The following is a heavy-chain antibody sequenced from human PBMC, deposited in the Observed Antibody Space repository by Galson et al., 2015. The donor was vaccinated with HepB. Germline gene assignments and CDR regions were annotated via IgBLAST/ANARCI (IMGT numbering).Heavy chain of an antibody. Sequence: ETLSLTCTVSGGSISSSFWSWIRQPPGKGPEWIGYIYYSGSTSYNPSLKSRVTISVDTSKNQFSLNLGSVTAADTAVYYCAGQTYYYSGMDVWGPGTTVTVSS. CDR1: GGSISSSF. CDR2: IYYSGST. J-gene: IGHJ6*02. CDR3: AGQTYYYSGMDV. V-gene: IGHV4-59*01.